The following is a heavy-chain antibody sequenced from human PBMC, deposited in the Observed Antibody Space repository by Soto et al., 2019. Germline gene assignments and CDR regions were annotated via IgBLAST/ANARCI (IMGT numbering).Heavy chain of an antibody. D-gene: IGHD5-12*01. CDR2: IQYSGDT. J-gene: IGHJ3*01. V-gene: IGHV4-61*08. Sequence: QVLLQEPGPGQVRPSETLSLTCIVSGGSVGSGAYYWSWIRQPPGSALEWIGYIQYSGDTNYNSSLKSRVTISVDRSSKRFSLKLTSVTAADTAFYYCARHDYADRTFDLWGQGTKVTVSS. CDR1: GGSVGSGAYY. CDR3: ARHDYADRTFDL.